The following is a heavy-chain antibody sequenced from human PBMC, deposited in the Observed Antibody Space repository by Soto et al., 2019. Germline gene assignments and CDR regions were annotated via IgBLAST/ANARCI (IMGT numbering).Heavy chain of an antibody. D-gene: IGHD3-10*01. J-gene: IGHJ4*02. Sequence: ASVKVSWKVSGYTLTELSMHWVRQAPGKGLEWMGGFDPEDGETIYAQKFQGRVTMTEDTSTDTAYMELSSLRSEDTAVYYCATWNYYGSGSYPIDYWGQGTLVTVSS. CDR1: GYTLTELS. CDR3: ATWNYYGSGSYPIDY. V-gene: IGHV1-24*01. CDR2: FDPEDGET.